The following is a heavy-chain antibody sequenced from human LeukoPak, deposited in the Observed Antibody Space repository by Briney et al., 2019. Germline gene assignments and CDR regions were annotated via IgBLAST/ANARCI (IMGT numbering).Heavy chain of an antibody. Sequence: PSETLSLTCTVSGASISTYYWSWIRQPPGKGLEWIGYIYYSGSTDHNPSLKGRVTISVDTSKNQFSLKLSSVTAADTAVYYCARGRDGYSNWGQGTLVTVSS. D-gene: IGHD5-24*01. J-gene: IGHJ4*02. CDR2: IYYSGST. CDR1: GASISTYY. CDR3: ARGRDGYSN. V-gene: IGHV4-59*01.